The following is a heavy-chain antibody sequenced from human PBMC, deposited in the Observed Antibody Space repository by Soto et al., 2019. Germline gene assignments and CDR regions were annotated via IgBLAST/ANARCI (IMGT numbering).Heavy chain of an antibody. CDR3: ARGQEVGAHFFDS. J-gene: IGHJ4*02. CDR1: GFPFRKFD. CDR2: IGISGDT. V-gene: IGHV3-13*04. D-gene: IGHD2-15*01. Sequence: GGSLSLSCEAPGFPFRKFDMHWVREPTGKGLEWVSTIGISGDTYYAVSVKGRFTISRDNAKNSLSLQMNSLRAGDTALYFCARGQEVGAHFFDSWGQGTQVTVSS.